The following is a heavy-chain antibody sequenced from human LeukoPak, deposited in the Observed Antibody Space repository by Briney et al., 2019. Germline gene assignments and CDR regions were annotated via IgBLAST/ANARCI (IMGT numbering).Heavy chain of an antibody. D-gene: IGHD2-15*01. CDR3: ARVPYCSGGSCYGMDV. CDR1: GGSISSSSYY. J-gene: IGHJ6*04. Sequence: SETLSLTCTVSGGSISSSSYYWGWIRQPPGKGLEWIGSIYYSGGTYYNPSLKSRVTISVDTSKNQLSLKLSSVTAADTAVYYCARVPYCSGGSCYGMDVWGKGTTVTVSS. CDR2: IYYSGGT. V-gene: IGHV4-39*07.